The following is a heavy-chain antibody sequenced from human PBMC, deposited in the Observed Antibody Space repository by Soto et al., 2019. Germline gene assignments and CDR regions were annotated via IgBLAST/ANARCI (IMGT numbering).Heavy chain of an antibody. CDR1: GLTFYYYA. CDR2: ISWDGGST. V-gene: IGHV3-43D*04. CDR3: AKDISLPAYATSSGMDV. J-gene: IGHJ6*02. D-gene: IGHD2-2*01. Sequence: GGCLRLSCSASGLTFYYYAMHCVRQAPGKGLEWVSLISWDGGSTYYADSVKGRFTISRDNSKNSLYLQMNSLRAEDTALYYCAKDISLPAYATSSGMDVWGQGTTVNVSS.